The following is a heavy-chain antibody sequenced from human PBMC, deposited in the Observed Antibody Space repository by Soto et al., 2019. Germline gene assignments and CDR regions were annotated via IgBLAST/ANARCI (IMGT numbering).Heavy chain of an antibody. CDR2: IIPIFGTA. J-gene: IGHJ4*02. CDR3: ARERPRHDCGDYNYFDY. D-gene: IGHD4-17*01. Sequence: QVQLVQSGAEVKKPGSSVKVSCKDSGGTFSSYAISWVRQAPGQGLEWMGGIIPIFGTANYAQKFQGRVTITADESTSTAYMELSSLRAEDTAVYYCARERPRHDCGDYNYFDYWGQGTLVTVSS. CDR1: GGTFSSYA. V-gene: IGHV1-69*01.